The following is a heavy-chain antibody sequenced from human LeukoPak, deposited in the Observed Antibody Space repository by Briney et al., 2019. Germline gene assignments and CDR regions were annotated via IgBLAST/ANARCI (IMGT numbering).Heavy chain of an antibody. D-gene: IGHD3-10*01. Sequence: GGSLRLSCAASGFMFKTYGMHWVRQAPGKGLEWVAFIRHDGSSEYYADSVKGRFTISSDNSQNTLFLQMNSLGAEDTAVYYCAKESRGSGSYHAFDIWGQGTLVTVSS. CDR3: AKESRGSGSYHAFDI. CDR1: GFMFKTYG. J-gene: IGHJ3*02. V-gene: IGHV3-30*02. CDR2: IRHDGSSE.